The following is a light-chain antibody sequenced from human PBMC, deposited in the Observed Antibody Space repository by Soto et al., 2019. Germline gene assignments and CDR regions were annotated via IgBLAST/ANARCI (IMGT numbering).Light chain of an antibody. J-gene: IGKJ2*01. CDR1: QSVSSN. V-gene: IGKV3-15*01. CDR3: QQYNNWPQT. CDR2: GAS. Sequence: DTVMTQSPATLSVSPGERATLSCRASQSVSSNLAWYQQKPGQAPRLLIYGASTRATGIPARFSGSGSETEFTLTISSLQSEDFAVYYCQQYNNWPQTFGQGTKLEIK.